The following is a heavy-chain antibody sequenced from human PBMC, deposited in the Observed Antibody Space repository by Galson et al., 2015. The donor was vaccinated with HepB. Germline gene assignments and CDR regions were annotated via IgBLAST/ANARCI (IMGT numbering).Heavy chain of an antibody. CDR3: ARFREGGGWLDY. CDR2: IYHGGST. J-gene: IGHJ4*02. CDR1: GFAFDSHAM. D-gene: IGHD6-19*01. V-gene: IGHV4-4*02. Sequence: SLRLSCAASGFAFDSHAMSWVRQSPGKGLECIGEIYHGGSTSYNPSLKSRVTISVDKSKNKFSLKLSSVTAADTAVYYCARFREGGGWLDYWGQGILVTVSS.